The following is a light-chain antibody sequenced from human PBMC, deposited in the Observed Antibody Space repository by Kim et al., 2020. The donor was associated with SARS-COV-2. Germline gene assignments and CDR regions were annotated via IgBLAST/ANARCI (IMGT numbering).Light chain of an antibody. CDR3: QQYNT. CDR1: QSISSW. Sequence: STVSASLVDRVTIPCRASQSISSWLAWYQQKPGKAPKLLIYKASTLESGVPSRFSGSASGTEFTLTISSLQPDDFATYYCQQYNTFGQGTKVDIK. CDR2: KAS. J-gene: IGKJ1*01. V-gene: IGKV1-5*03.